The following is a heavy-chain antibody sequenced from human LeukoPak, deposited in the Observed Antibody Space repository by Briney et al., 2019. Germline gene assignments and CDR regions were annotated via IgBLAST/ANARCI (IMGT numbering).Heavy chain of an antibody. CDR3: ARDKGYDSSGYYYYFDY. Sequence: PGGSLRLSCAVSGFTFGNYGMHWVRQAPGKGLEWVAVISYDGSNKYYADSVKGRFTISRDNSKNTLYLQMNSLRAEDTAVYYCARDKGYDSSGYYYYFDYWGQGTLVTVSS. D-gene: IGHD3-22*01. V-gene: IGHV3-30*03. CDR2: ISYDGSNK. J-gene: IGHJ4*02. CDR1: GFTFGNYG.